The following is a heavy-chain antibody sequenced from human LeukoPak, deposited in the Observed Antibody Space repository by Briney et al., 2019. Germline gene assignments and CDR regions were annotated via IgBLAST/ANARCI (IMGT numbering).Heavy chain of an antibody. CDR1: GFTFSSYE. V-gene: IGHV3-48*03. CDR2: ISSSGSNI. D-gene: IGHD5-18*01. CDR3: ARDREGSHYATWIQLCDY. Sequence: AGGSLRLSCAASGFTFSSYEMNWARQAPGKGLEWVAYISSSGSNIYYADSVKGRFTISRDNAKNSLYLQMNSLRAEDTAVYYCARDREGSHYATWIQLCDYWGQGALVTVSS. J-gene: IGHJ4*02.